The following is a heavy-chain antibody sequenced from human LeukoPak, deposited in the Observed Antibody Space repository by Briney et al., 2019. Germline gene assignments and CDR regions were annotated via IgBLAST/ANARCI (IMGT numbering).Heavy chain of an antibody. J-gene: IGHJ4*02. V-gene: IGHV3-23*01. Sequence: GGSLRLSCAASGFTFSSYAMSWVRQAPGKGLEWVSTFSGSGGNTYYADSVKGRFTISRDNAKNTLYLQMNSLRAEDTAVYYYARYLREQLAHFDYWGQGTLVTVSS. D-gene: IGHD6-13*01. CDR1: GFTFSSYA. CDR2: FSGSGGNT. CDR3: ARYLREQLAHFDY.